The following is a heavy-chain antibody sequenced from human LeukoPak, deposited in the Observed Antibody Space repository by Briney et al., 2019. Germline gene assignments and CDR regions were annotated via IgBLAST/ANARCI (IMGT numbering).Heavy chain of an antibody. Sequence: GGSLRLSCAASGFTFSSYAMSWVRQAPGKGLEWVSAISGSGGSTYYADSVKGRFTISRDNSKNTLYLQMNSLRAEDTAVYYCAKGGVGMNPYYYYYYMDVWGKGTTVTVSS. CDR3: AKGGVGMNPYYYYYYMDV. J-gene: IGHJ6*03. V-gene: IGHV3-23*01. CDR1: GFTFSSYA. D-gene: IGHD1-14*01. CDR2: ISGSGGST.